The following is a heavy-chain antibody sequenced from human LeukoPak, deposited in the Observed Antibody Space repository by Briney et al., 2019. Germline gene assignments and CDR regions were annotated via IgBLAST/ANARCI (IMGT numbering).Heavy chain of an antibody. J-gene: IGHJ4*02. V-gene: IGHV1-18*01. Sequence: RASVTVSCKASGYTFTSYGISWVRQAPGQGREGMGWISAYNGNTNYAQKLQGRVTMTTDTSTSTAYMELRSLRSDDTAVYYCARDEGGWYYFDYWGQGTLVTVSS. CDR2: ISAYNGNT. D-gene: IGHD6-19*01. CDR3: ARDEGGWYYFDY. CDR1: GYTFTSYG.